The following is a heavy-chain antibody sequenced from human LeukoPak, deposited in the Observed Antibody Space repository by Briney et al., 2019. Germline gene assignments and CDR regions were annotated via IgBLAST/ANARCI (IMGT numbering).Heavy chain of an antibody. J-gene: IGHJ6*02. CDR1: GFTFSSYA. Sequence: PGGSLRLSCQFSGFTFSSYAMIWVRQAPGKGLEWISGISNDGVRTFYADAVKGRFTISRDNSKNTLYLQMNSLRAEDTAVYYCAKDWGSSWYFSGMDVWGQGTTVTVSS. CDR3: AKDWGSSWYFSGMDV. D-gene: IGHD6-13*01. CDR2: ISNDGVRT. V-gene: IGHV3-23*01.